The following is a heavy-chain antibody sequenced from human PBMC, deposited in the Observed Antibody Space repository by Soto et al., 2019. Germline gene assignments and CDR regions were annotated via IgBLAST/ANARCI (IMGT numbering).Heavy chain of an antibody. CDR1: GGTFSSYA. J-gene: IGHJ6*02. CDR2: IIPIFGTA. D-gene: IGHD2-2*01. V-gene: IGHV1-69*13. Sequence: SVKVSCKASGGTFSSYAISWVRQAPGQGLEWMGGIIPIFGTANYAQKFQGRVTITADESTSTAYMELSSLRSEDTAVYYCAGPIPNQPHYYYYYYGMDVWGQGTTVTVSS. CDR3: AGPIPNQPHYYYYYYGMDV.